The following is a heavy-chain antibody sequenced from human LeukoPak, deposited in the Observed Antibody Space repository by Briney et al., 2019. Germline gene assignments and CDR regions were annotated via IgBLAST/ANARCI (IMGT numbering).Heavy chain of an antibody. V-gene: IGHV1-46*01. Sequence: GASVKVSFKSSGYTFSDFYMHWVRQAPGQGLEWMGQINPSGSSTTYAQKFQGRVTVTRDTSTSTVYVELSSLRSEDTALYYCVRGIAGDPVAFDIWGHGTMVTVSS. CDR2: INPSGSST. D-gene: IGHD1-26*01. J-gene: IGHJ3*02. CDR1: GYTFSDFY. CDR3: VRGIAGDPVAFDI.